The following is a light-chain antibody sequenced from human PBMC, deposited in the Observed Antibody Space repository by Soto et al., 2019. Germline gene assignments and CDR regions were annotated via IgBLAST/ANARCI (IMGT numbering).Light chain of an antibody. V-gene: IGLV2-14*01. CDR3: SSYTSSGTRV. Sequence: QSVLTQPASVSGSPGQSITISCTGTSSDVGGYNYVSWYQQHPGKAPKLMIFEVSNRPSGVSIRFSGSKSGYTASLTISGLQAEDEADYYCSSYTSSGTRVFGTGTKVTVL. J-gene: IGLJ1*01. CDR2: EVS. CDR1: SSDVGGYNY.